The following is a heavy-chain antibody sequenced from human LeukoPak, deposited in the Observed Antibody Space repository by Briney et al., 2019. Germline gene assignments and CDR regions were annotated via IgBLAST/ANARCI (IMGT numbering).Heavy chain of an antibody. CDR2: IRRGSNSYTT. V-gene: IGHV3-72*01. CDR1: GIIFSDYI. CDR3: TRDGGDSLYSAFDI. J-gene: IGHJ3*02. D-gene: IGHD3-16*01. Sequence: GGSLRLSCAVSGIIFSDYIFDWVRQAPGKGVEWVARIRRGSNSYTTEYVASVEGRFIISRDDSQNSLYLDMNTLKTEDTAVYHCTRDGGDSLYSAFDIWGRGTLVTVSS.